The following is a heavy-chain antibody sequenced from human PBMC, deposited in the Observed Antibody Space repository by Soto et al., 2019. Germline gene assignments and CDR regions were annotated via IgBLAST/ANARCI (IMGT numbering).Heavy chain of an antibody. Sequence: QVQLVQSGAEVKKPGASVKVSCKASGYTFTSYHITWVRQAPGQGLEWMGWISAYNGNTNYAQKLQGRVTMTTDTASCTADMELRRLRSVDTAVYYCAGDSPPPREWGEGTVVTVSS. CDR3: AGDSPPPRE. CDR2: ISAYNGNT. V-gene: IGHV1-18*01. J-gene: IGHJ4*02. CDR1: GYTFTSYH.